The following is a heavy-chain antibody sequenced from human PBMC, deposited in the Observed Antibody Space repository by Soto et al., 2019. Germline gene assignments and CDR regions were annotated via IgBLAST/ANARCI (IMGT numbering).Heavy chain of an antibody. CDR2: IYYSGST. CDR1: VGSISSYY. J-gene: IGHJ5*02. Sequence: PSETLSLTCTVSVGSISSYYWSWIRQPPGKGLEWIGYIYYSGSTNYNPSLKSRVTISVDTSKNQFSLKLSSVTAADTAVYYCARAESLYSSSWYGGGWFDPWGQGTLVTVSS. V-gene: IGHV4-59*01. D-gene: IGHD6-13*01. CDR3: ARAESLYSSSWYGGGWFDP.